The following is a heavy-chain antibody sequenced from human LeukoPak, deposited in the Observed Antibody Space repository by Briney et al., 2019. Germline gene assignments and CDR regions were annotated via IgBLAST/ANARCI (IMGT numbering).Heavy chain of an antibody. J-gene: IGHJ4*02. D-gene: IGHD5-18*01. Sequence: ASVKVSCKASGYTFTNYYMHWVRQAPGQGLEWMGIINPSGGGTSYAQKYQGRLTMTRDTSTTTVYMELSSLRSEDTAMYYCAREIGPRQLHLWGSAFDYWGQGTLVTVSS. CDR2: INPSGGGT. CDR1: GYTFTNYY. CDR3: AREIGPRQLHLWGSAFDY. V-gene: IGHV1-46*01.